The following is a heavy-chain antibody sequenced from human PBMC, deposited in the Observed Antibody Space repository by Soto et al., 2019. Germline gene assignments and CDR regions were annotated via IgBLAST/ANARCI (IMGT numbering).Heavy chain of an antibody. V-gene: IGHV3-74*01. D-gene: IGHD5-12*01. CDR1: GFTFRNYW. CDR2: INPDGSNT. J-gene: IGHJ3*02. Sequence: EVQLVESGGDLVQPGASLRLSCTASGFTFRNYWMHWVRQAPGKGLVWVSRINPDGSNTTYADFVKGRFTISRDDAKNTLYLQMSRLSAEDTSVYYCAAAATINDAFTIWGQGTMVTVSS. CDR3: AAAATINDAFTI.